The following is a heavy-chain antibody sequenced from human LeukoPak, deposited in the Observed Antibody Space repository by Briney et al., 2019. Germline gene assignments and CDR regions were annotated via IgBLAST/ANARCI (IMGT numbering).Heavy chain of an antibody. CDR2: ISSRSSYI. D-gene: IGHD6-13*01. J-gene: IGHJ4*02. Sequence: KPGGSLRLSCAASGFTFSSYSMNWVRQAPGKGLEWVSSISSRSSYIYYAYSVKGRFIISRDDAKNSLNLQMNSLRAEDTAVYYCARVLAAAGTLHCDHWGQGVRVCVSS. CDR1: GFTFSSYS. CDR3: ARVLAAAGTLHCDH. V-gene: IGHV3-21*01.